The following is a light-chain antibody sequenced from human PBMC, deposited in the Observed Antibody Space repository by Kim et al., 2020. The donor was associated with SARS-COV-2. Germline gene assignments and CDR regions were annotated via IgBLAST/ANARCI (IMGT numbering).Light chain of an antibody. CDR1: SGHSSSD. Sequence: SVKLTCTLGSGHSSSDITWHQQQPERGPRSLMKLNSDGSHSKGDGIPDRFSGSSSGAERYLTISSLQSEDEADYYCQTWGNGIVIFGGGTQLTVL. J-gene: IGLJ2*01. CDR2: LNSDGSH. CDR3: QTWGNGIVI. V-gene: IGLV4-69*01.